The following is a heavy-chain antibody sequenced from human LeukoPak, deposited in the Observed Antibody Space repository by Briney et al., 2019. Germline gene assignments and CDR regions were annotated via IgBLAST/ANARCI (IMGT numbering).Heavy chain of an antibody. Sequence: ASVKVSCKASGYTFTSYGISWVRQAPGQGLEWMGWISAYNGNTNYAQKLQGRVTMTTDTSTSTAYMELRSLRSDDTAVYYCARTAPITMVRGRGFDPWGQGTLVTVSS. CDR1: GYTFTSYG. CDR2: ISAYNGNT. V-gene: IGHV1-18*01. CDR3: ARTAPITMVRGRGFDP. D-gene: IGHD3-10*01. J-gene: IGHJ5*02.